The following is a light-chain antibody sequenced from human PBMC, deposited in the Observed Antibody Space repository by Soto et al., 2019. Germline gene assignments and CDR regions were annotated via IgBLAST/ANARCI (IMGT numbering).Light chain of an antibody. CDR1: QDINKY. J-gene: IGKJ2*01. CDR2: STS. Sequence: DIQMTQSPSSLSAAVGDRVTITCLASQDINKYLNWYHQTPGKAPKLLIFSTSTLYSGVPSRFSGSRSGTDFTLTISSLQPEDFATYYCQQSYSSPYTFGQGTKVEIK. V-gene: IGKV1-39*01. CDR3: QQSYSSPYT.